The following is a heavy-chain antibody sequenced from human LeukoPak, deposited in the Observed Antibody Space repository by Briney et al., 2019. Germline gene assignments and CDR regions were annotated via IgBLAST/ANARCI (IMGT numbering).Heavy chain of an antibody. CDR1: GYSFTSYW. J-gene: IGHJ4*02. Sequence: LGESLKISCKGSGYSFTSYWIGWVLQMPGKGLEWMGIIYPDDSDTRYSPSFQGQVTISADKSISAAYLQWSSLKASDTAIYYCARLSNIITMVRGVIGGFFDYWGQGTLVTVSS. CDR2: IYPDDSDT. D-gene: IGHD3-10*01. V-gene: IGHV5-51*01. CDR3: ARLSNIITMVRGVIGGFFDY.